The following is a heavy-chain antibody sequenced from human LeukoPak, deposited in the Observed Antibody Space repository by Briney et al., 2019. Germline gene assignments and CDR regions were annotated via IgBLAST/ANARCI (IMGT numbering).Heavy chain of an antibody. CDR3: ARDRIAAAGTTANYYYYYMDV. CDR2: IYYSGST. D-gene: IGHD6-13*01. Sequence: PSETLSLTCTVSGGSISSYYWSWIRQPPGKGLEWVGYIYYSGSTNYNPSLKSRVTISVDTSKNQFSLKLSSVTAADTAVYYCARDRIAAAGTTANYYYYYMDVWGKGTTVTVSS. CDR1: GGSISSYY. J-gene: IGHJ6*03. V-gene: IGHV4-59*01.